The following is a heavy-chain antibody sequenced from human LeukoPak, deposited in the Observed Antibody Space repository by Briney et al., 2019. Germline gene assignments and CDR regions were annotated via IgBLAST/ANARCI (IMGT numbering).Heavy chain of an antibody. CDR2: IWNDGSSQ. Sequence: PGGSLRLSCVASKFTFSHYGMHWVRQAPGKGLEGVAVIWNDGSSQYYADSVRGRFTVSRDNSQKTLYLQMNSLRPEDTAVYYCAKDAERGFDYSNSLEKWGQGTLVTVSS. CDR3: AKDAERGFDYSNSLEK. J-gene: IGHJ4*02. CDR1: KFTFSHYG. V-gene: IGHV3-33*06. D-gene: IGHD4-11*01.